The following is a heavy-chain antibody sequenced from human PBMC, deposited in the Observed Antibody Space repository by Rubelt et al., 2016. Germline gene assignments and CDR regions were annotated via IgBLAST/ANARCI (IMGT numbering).Heavy chain of an antibody. J-gene: IGHJ4*02. CDR2: ISPSGGST. CDR3: ARVGIIGTLGYFDY. CDR1: GYTFISYN. V-gene: IGHV1-46*01. Sequence: SGAEVKKPGASVTVSCKASGYTFISYNMHWVRQAPRQGPEWMGGISPSGGSTSYAQKFQGRVTMTRDTSTSTVFMELSSLRSEDTAVYYCARVGIIGTLGYFDYWGQGTLVTVSS. D-gene: IGHD1-20*01.